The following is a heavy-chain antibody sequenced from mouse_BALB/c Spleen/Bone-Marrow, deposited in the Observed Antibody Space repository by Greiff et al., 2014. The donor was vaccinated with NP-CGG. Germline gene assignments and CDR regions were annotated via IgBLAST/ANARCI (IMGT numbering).Heavy chain of an antibody. J-gene: IGHJ4*01. CDR3: DRCGYYAMDY. Sequence: VQLQQSGAELVKPGASVKLSCTASGYTFKDTYMHWVKQRPEQGLEWIGNIDPANGNTKYDPKFQGKATITADTSSNTAYLQLSSQTSEDTSDYYCDRCGYYAMDYWGQGTSVTVSS. CDR2: IDPANGNT. V-gene: IGHV14-3*02. CDR1: GYTFKDTY.